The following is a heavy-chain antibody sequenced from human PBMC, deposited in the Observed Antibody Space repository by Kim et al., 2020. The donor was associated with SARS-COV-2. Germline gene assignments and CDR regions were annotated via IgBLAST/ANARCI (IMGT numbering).Heavy chain of an antibody. Sequence: GGSLRLSCAASGFTFSSYGMHWVRQAPGKGLEWVAVISYDGSNKYYADSVKGRFTISRDNSKNTLYLQMNSLRAEDTAVYYCARAARIAAAGHAFDIWG. CDR2: ISYDGSNK. CDR3: ARAARIAAAGHAFDI. V-gene: IGHV3-33*05. CDR1: GFTFSSYG. D-gene: IGHD6-13*01. J-gene: IGHJ3*02.